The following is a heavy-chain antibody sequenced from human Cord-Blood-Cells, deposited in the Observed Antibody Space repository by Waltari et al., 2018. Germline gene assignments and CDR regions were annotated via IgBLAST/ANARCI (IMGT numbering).Heavy chain of an antibody. CDR1: GGSFRGYS. CDR3: ARGVTVTRNAFDI. CDR2: INHSGST. Sequence: QVQLQQWGAGLLKPSEPLSLTCAVYGGSFRGYSCSGLRQPPGKGLEWIGEINHSGSTNYNPSLKSRVTISVDTSKNQFSLKLSSVTAADTAVYYCARGVTVTRNAFDIWGQGTMVTVSS. J-gene: IGHJ3*02. V-gene: IGHV4-34*01. D-gene: IGHD4-4*01.